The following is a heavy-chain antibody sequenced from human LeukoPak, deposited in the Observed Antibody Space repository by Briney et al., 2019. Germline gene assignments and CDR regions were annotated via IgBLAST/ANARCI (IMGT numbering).Heavy chain of an antibody. CDR2: ISGGGDAT. CDR1: DFSFITYA. V-gene: IGHV3-23*01. CDR3: PQGYFAANFDY. Sequence: GGSLRLSCAASDFSFITYAMSWVRQAPGKGLEWVSTISGGGDATYYADSVKGRFTISRDNSKNTLYLQMNSLRGEDTADCARPQGYFAANFDYWGQGTLVTVSS. D-gene: IGHD3-22*01. J-gene: IGHJ4*02.